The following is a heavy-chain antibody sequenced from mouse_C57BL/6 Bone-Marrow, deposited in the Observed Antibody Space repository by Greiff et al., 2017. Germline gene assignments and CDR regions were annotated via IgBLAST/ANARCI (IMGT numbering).Heavy chain of an antibody. J-gene: IGHJ4*01. CDR2: INPGSGGT. Sequence: VQLVESGAELVRPGTSVKVSCKASGYAFTNYLIAWVKQRPGQGLEWIGVINPGSGGTNYNEKFKGKATLTSDKSSSTAYMQLSSLTSEDSAVYICAAYGFYAMDYWGQGTSVTVSS. D-gene: IGHD1-1*01. CDR3: AAYGFYAMDY. V-gene: IGHV1-54*01. CDR1: GYAFTNYL.